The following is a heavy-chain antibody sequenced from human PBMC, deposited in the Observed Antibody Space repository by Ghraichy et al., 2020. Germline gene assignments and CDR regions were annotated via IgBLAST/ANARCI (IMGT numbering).Heavy chain of an antibody. CDR3: ARTWEFGSTNYYFDY. Sequence: GGSLRLSCAASGFTFSNYWISWVRQAPGKGLEWVANIKQDGSEKYYVDSVEGRFTISRDNAKNSLYLQMSSLRAEDTAVYYCARTWEFGSTNYYFDYWGQGTLVTVSS. CDR1: GFTFSNYW. J-gene: IGHJ4*02. CDR2: IKQDGSEK. V-gene: IGHV3-7*03. D-gene: IGHD3-16*01.